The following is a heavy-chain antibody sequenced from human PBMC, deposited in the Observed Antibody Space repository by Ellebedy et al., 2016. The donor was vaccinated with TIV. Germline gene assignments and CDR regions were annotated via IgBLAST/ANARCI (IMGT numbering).Heavy chain of an antibody. CDR3: ARLTGGRGYSYGYNDY. J-gene: IGHJ4*02. Sequence: AASVKVSCKASGYTFSNYYMHWVRQAPGQGLEWMGLINPSDDTKSYAQNFQGRVTVTRDTSTSTVYMELRSLRSDDTAVYYCARLTGGRGYSYGYNDYWGQGTLVTVSS. CDR2: INPSDDTK. V-gene: IGHV1-46*01. CDR1: GYTFSNYY. D-gene: IGHD5-18*01.